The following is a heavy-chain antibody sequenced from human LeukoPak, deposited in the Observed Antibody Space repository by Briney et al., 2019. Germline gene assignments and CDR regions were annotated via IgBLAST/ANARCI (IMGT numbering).Heavy chain of an antibody. CDR2: IIPIFGTA. CDR3: AREWRGYCSGGSCYNWFDP. J-gene: IGHJ5*02. CDR1: GGTFSSYA. V-gene: IGHV1-69*13. Sequence: SVKVSCKASGGTFSSYAISWVRQAPGQGLEWMGGIIPIFGTANYARKFQGRVTITADESTSTAYMELSSLRSEDTAVYYCAREWRGYCSGGSCYNWFDPWGQGTLVTVSS. D-gene: IGHD2-15*01.